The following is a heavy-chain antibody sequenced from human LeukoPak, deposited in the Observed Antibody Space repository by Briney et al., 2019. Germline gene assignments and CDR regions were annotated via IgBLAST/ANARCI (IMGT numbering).Heavy chain of an antibody. D-gene: IGHD3-10*01. V-gene: IGHV3-23*01. Sequence: GGSLRLPCAASGFTVSAYAMAWVRQAPGKGLEWVSTIYDDNTYYADSVKGRFAISTDNSKNTLYLQMNSLRVEDTAVYFCAARKVRGVWFYLDYWGQGTLVTVSS. CDR3: AARKVRGVWFYLDY. CDR2: IYDDNT. CDR1: GFTVSAYA. J-gene: IGHJ4*02.